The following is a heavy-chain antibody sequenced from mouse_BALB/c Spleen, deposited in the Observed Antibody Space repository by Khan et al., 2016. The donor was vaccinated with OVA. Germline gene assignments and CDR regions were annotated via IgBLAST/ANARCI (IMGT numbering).Heavy chain of an antibody. Sequence: QVQLKQSGAELVKAGASVTMSCKASGYTFTSYWMHWVKQRLGQGLEWFAETNPTNGRTYYNEKFKSKATLTVDKSSSTAYMLLSGPTFEDSAVDYCARIKKIVATYFDYWGQGTTLTVSS. CDR3: ARIKKIVATYFDY. J-gene: IGHJ2*01. CDR1: GYTFTSYW. D-gene: IGHD1-1*01. CDR2: TNPTNGRT. V-gene: IGHV1S81*02.